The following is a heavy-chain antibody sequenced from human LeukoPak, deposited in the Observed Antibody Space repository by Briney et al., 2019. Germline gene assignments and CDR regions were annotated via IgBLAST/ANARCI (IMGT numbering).Heavy chain of an antibody. J-gene: IGHJ6*03. CDR2: IHYTGST. D-gene: IGHD4-23*01. CDR1: GGSISSGDYF. Sequence: SETLSLTCNVSGGSISSGDYFWNWIRQPPGKGLEWLGYIHYTGSTYYNPSLQSRVTISVDTSKNQFSLRLSSVTAADTAVYYCAREKFDYGGNELGRRNYYYYMDVWGKGTTVTVSS. V-gene: IGHV4-30-4*02. CDR3: AREKFDYGGNELGRRNYYYYMDV.